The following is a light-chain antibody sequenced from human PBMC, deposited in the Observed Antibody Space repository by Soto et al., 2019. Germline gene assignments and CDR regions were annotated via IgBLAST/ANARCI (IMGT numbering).Light chain of an antibody. Sequence: QSVLTQPPSVSGAPGQRVTISCTGSSSNIGAGYDVHWYQQLPGTAPKLLIYGNSNRPSGVPDRFSGSKSGTSAFLAITGLQAGDEADYYCQSYDSSLSGVVFGGGTKVTVL. CDR1: SSNIGAGYD. V-gene: IGLV1-40*01. J-gene: IGLJ2*01. CDR3: QSYDSSLSGVV. CDR2: GNS.